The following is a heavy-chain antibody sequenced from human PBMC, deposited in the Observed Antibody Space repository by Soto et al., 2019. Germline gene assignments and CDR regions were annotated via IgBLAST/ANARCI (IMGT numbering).Heavy chain of an antibody. Sequence: SETLSLTCTVSGGSVSSGSYYWSWLRQPPGKGLEWIGYIYYSGSTNYNPSLKSRVTISVDTSKNQFSLKLSSVTAADTAVYYCARDRMYSSSWQRSYYGMDVWGQGTTVTVSS. D-gene: IGHD6-13*01. J-gene: IGHJ6*02. V-gene: IGHV4-61*01. CDR1: GGSVSSGSYY. CDR2: IYYSGST. CDR3: ARDRMYSSSWQRSYYGMDV.